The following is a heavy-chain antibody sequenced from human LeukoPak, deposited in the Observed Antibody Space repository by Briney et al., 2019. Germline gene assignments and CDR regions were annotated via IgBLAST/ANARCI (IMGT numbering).Heavy chain of an antibody. CDR3: ARGLLQYDILIGYHDWYFDL. Sequence: PSETLSLTCTVSGYSISSGYYWSWIRQPAGKGLEWIGRIYISGSTNYNPSLKSRVTISVDTSKNQFSLKLSSVTAADTAVYYCARGLLQYDILIGYHDWYFDLWGRGTLVTVSS. V-gene: IGHV4-61*02. J-gene: IGHJ2*01. CDR1: GYSISSGYY. D-gene: IGHD3-9*01. CDR2: IYISGST.